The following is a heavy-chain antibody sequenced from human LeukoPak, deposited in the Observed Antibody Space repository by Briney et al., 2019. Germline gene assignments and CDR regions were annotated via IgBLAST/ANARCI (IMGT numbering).Heavy chain of an antibody. V-gene: IGHV3-7*01. Sequence: GGCLRLSCAASGFTFSDYWMNWVRQAPGKGLEWVANIKPDGSEKYYVDSVKGRFSISRDNAKNLLYLQMNSLRAEDTAVYYCLAAGGYWGQGTLVTVSS. CDR3: LAAGGY. J-gene: IGHJ4*02. CDR2: IKPDGSEK. CDR1: GFTFSDYW. D-gene: IGHD3-10*01.